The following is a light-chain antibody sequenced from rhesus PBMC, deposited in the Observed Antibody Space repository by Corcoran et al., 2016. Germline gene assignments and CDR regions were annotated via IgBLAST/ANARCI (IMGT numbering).Light chain of an antibody. CDR1: QSLLHSNGNTY. CDR3: LQSTNDPLT. V-gene: IGKV2S2*01. J-gene: IGKJ4*01. CDR2: KVT. Sequence: DIVMTQTPLSLPVTPGEPASISCRSSQSLLHSNGNTYLAWYLPKPGRSPRLLIYKVTNREFGVPDRFSGSGSGTVFNLKISRVEPEDFGVYYCLQSTNDPLTFGGGTKVELK.